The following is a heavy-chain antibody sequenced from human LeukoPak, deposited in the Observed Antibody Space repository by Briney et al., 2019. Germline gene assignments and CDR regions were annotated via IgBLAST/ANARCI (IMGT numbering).Heavy chain of an antibody. CDR3: ARGTSYYDSTAPPGY. CDR2: ISYDGSNK. Sequence: GGSLRLSCAASGFTFSNYGMHWVRQAPGKGLEWVAVISYDGSNKHYADSVKGRFTISRDNSKNTLYLQMNSLRAEDTAVYYCARGTSYYDSTAPPGYWGQGTLATVSS. J-gene: IGHJ4*02. V-gene: IGHV3-30*12. CDR1: GFTFSNYG. D-gene: IGHD3-22*01.